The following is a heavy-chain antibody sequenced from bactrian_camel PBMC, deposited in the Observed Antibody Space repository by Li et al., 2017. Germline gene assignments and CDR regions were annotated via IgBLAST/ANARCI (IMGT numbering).Heavy chain of an antibody. Sequence: HVQLVESGGGSVQPGGSLRLSCAASGYTGSGRNCMGWFRQAPGQGRKAIAHLHTGNGRTDYADSVQGRFTISKDNAERILYLQMDSLKPEDTATYTCASDPQWWHLMANYNYWGQGTQVTVS. D-gene: IGHD7*01. V-gene: IGHV3S1*01. CDR1: GYTGSGRNC. CDR3: ASDPQWWHLMANYNY. CDR2: LHTGNGRT. J-gene: IGHJ4*01.